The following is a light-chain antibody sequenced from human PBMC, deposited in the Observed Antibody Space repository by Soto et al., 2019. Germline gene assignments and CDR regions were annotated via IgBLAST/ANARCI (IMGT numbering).Light chain of an antibody. Sequence: QSALTQPASVSGSPGQSITISCTGTSSDVGKYNLVSWYQQYPGKAPKLMIYEDTKRPSGVSNRFSGSKSGNTASLTVSGLQAEDEADYYCSSYTTTSTVVFGGGTKLTVL. CDR1: SSDVGKYNL. J-gene: IGLJ2*01. CDR3: SSYTTTSTVV. CDR2: EDT. V-gene: IGLV2-14*02.